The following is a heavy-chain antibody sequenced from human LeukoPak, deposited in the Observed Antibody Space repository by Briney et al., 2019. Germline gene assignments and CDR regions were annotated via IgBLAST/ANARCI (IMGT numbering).Heavy chain of an antibody. D-gene: IGHD3-16*01. CDR3: ARQGDGGRAFDY. CDR1: GASISSSY. J-gene: IGHJ4*02. CDR2: IYYSDNS. Sequence: SETLSLTCAVSGASISSSYWIWIRQSPDKGLEWIGYIYYSDNSYYNPSFESRVSISVDTSKNQFSLKVTSVTAADTAVYYCARQGDGGRAFDYWGQGTLVTVSS. V-gene: IGHV4-59*08.